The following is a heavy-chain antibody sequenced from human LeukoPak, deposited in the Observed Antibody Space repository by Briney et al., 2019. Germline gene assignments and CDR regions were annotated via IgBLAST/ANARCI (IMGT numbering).Heavy chain of an antibody. CDR2: INPNSGGT. D-gene: IGHD7-27*01. V-gene: IGHV1-2*06. J-gene: IGHJ4*02. CDR1: GYAFTGYY. CDR3: ARASLGYYFDY. Sequence: ASVKVSCKASGYAFTGYYMHWVRQAPGQGPEWMGRINPNSGGTNYAQKFQGRVTMTRDTSISTAYMELSRLRSDDTAVYYCARASLGYYFDYWGQGTLVTVSS.